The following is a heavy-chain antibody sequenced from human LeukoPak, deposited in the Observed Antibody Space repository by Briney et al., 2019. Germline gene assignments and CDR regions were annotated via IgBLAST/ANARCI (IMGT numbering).Heavy chain of an antibody. V-gene: IGHV3-30*02. J-gene: IGHJ4*02. CDR1: GFTFSSYG. Sequence: GGSLRLSCAASGFTFSSYGMHWVRPAPGKGLEWVAFIRYDGSNKYYADSVKGRFTISRDNSKNTLYLQMNSLRAEDTAVYYCAKAYRVAAAGTDYWGQGTLVTVSS. CDR2: IRYDGSNK. CDR3: AKAYRVAAAGTDY. D-gene: IGHD6-13*01.